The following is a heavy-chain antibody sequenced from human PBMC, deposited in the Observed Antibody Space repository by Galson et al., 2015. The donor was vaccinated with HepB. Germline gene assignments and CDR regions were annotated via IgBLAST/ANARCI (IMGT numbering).Heavy chain of an antibody. J-gene: IGHJ4*02. V-gene: IGHV3-23*01. D-gene: IGHD1-1*01. CDR2: VSPSSGAI. Sequence: FLRLSCAASGFTFSSHNMRWVRQAPGKGLEWISVVSPSSGAIDYADSVKGRFTISRDNSKSTLYLHMNSLRAVNTAIYYCVRDYNWNFDYWGQGVLVTVSS. CDR3: VRDYNWNFDY. CDR1: GFTFSSHN.